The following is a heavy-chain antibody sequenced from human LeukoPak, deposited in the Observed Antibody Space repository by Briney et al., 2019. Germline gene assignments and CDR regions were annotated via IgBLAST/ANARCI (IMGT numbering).Heavy chain of an antibody. V-gene: IGHV4-30-2*01. J-gene: IGHJ4*02. CDR2: IYHSVST. D-gene: IGHD1-26*01. CDR1: GGSISSGGYS. Sequence: SQTLSLTCAVSGGSISSGGYSWSWIRQPPGKGLEWIGYIYHSVSTYYNPSLKSRVTISVDRSKNQFSLKLSSVTAADTAVYYCARGGGFPYLNFDYWGQGTLVTVSS. CDR3: ARGGGFPYLNFDY.